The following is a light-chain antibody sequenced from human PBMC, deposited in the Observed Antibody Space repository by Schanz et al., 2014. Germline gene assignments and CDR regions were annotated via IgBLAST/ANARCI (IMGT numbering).Light chain of an antibody. CDR1: SRDVGRENF. CDR2: DVS. Sequence: QSALTQPASVSGSPGQSITISCTVISRDVGRENFVSFSPPPPFKAPKLMIYDVSNRPSGVSNRFSGSKSGNTASLTISGLQSEYEADYYCQSYDSSLSAYVFGTGTKLTVL. CDR3: QSYDSSLSAYV. J-gene: IGLJ1*01. V-gene: IGLV2-14*03.